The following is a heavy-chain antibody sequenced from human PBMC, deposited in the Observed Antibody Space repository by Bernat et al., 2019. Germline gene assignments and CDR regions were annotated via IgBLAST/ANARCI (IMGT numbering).Heavy chain of an antibody. Sequence: QVQLVESGGGVVQPGRSLSLPCAASGFTFSSYAMHLFRQAPGKGLEWVALISYDGSSKYYEDTVEVRLTSIRNKYRNKLYLEKSGRRDIVTAVYYGTSDANVVMPSARRSIGFMDVRGRESEITNSS. V-gene: IGHV3-30-3*01. D-gene: IGHD2-2*01. CDR2: ISYDGSSK. CDR1: GFTFSSYA. J-gene: IGHJ6*02. CDR3: TSDANVVMPSARRSIGFMDV.